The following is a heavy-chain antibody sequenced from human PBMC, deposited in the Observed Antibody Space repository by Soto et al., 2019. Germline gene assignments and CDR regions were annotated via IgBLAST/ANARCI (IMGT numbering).Heavy chain of an antibody. J-gene: IGHJ6*02. CDR2: IGSAGDT. D-gene: IGHD3-3*01. Sequence: GWSLRLSCAASGFTFISYDMHWVRQATGKGLEWVSAIGSAGDTYYLGSVKGRFTISRENAKNSLYLQMNSLRAGDTAVYYCARTFDFWSGYPDYGMDVWGQGTTVTVSS. V-gene: IGHV3-13*01. CDR3: ARTFDFWSGYPDYGMDV. CDR1: GFTFISYD.